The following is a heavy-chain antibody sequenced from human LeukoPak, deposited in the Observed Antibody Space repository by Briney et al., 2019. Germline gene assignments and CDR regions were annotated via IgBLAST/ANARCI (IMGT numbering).Heavy chain of an antibody. CDR1: GFTFSSYG. CDR2: ILYDGSNE. Sequence: PGRSLRLSCAASGFTFSSYGMHWVRQAPGKGLEWVAVILYDGSNEYYTDSVKGRFTISRDSSKNTVYLQMNSLRAEDTAVYYCAKDYYDSSGYYYFDDWGQGTLVTVSS. D-gene: IGHD3-22*01. J-gene: IGHJ4*02. V-gene: IGHV3-30*18. CDR3: AKDYYDSSGYYYFDD.